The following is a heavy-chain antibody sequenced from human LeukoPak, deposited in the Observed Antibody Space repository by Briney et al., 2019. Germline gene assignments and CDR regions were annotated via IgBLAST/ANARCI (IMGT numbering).Heavy chain of an antibody. CDR1: GFTFSSYA. CDR2: ISGSGGST. CDR3: AKRAYGDYVGLYYFDY. Sequence: GGSLRLSCAASGFTFSSYAMSWVRQAPGKGLEWVSAISGSGGSTYYADSVKGRFTISRDNSKNTLYLQMNSLRAEYTAVYYCAKRAYGDYVGLYYFDYWGQGTLVTVSS. J-gene: IGHJ4*02. D-gene: IGHD4-17*01. V-gene: IGHV3-23*01.